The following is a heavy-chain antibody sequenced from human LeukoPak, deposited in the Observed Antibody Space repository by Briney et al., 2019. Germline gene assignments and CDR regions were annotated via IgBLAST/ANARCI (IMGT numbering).Heavy chain of an antibody. CDR3: AKDTLRALSGSYLD. CDR1: GFTFSSYA. Sequence: GGSLRLSCAASGFTFSSYAMSWVRQAPGKGLECVSSISGSGGSTYYADSVKGRFTISRDNSKNTLYLQMNSLRAEETAVYYCAKDTLRALSGSYLDWGQGTLVTVSS. V-gene: IGHV3-23*01. D-gene: IGHD1-26*01. J-gene: IGHJ4*02. CDR2: ISGSGGST.